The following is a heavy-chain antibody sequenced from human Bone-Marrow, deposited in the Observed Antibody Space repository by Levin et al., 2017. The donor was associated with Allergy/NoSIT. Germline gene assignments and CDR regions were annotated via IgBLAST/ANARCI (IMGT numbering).Heavy chain of an antibody. Sequence: GESLKISCKGSGYSFTSYWIGWVRQMPGKGLEWMGIIYPGDSDTRYSPSFQGQVTISADKSISTAYLQWSSLKASDTAMYYCARPIREVVVAAIDSFELWGQGTMVTVSS. V-gene: IGHV5-51*01. CDR3: ARPIREVVVAAIDSFEL. CDR2: IYPGDSDT. CDR1: GYSFTSYW. J-gene: IGHJ3*01. D-gene: IGHD2-15*01.